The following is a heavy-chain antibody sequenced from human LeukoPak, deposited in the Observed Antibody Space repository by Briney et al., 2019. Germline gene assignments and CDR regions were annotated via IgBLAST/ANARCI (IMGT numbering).Heavy chain of an antibody. J-gene: IGHJ5*02. CDR1: GYTFTNYG. CDR3: GRLGYCSGSSCPTSYYNWFDP. CDR2: ISAYNGNT. V-gene: IGHV1-18*01. D-gene: IGHD2-15*01. Sequence: GASVKVSCKASGYTFTNYGISWVRQAPGQRLEWMGWISAYNGNTNYAQRLQGRVTMTTDTSTSTAYMELRSLRSDDTAVYYCGRLGYCSGSSCPTSYYNWFDPWGQGTLVTVSS.